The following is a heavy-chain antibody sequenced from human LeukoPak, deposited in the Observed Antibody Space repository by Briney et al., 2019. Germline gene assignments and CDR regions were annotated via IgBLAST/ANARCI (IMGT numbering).Heavy chain of an antibody. V-gene: IGHV4-34*01. J-gene: IGHJ4*02. CDR3: ARGGWNKFDY. CDR1: GGSFSGYY. Sequence: SETLSLTCAVYGGSFSGYYWSWIRQPPGKGLEWIGEINHSGSTNYNPSLKSRVTISVDTSKNQFSLKLSSLTAADTAVYYCARGGWNKFDYWGQGTLVTVPS. D-gene: IGHD1-1*01. CDR2: INHSGST.